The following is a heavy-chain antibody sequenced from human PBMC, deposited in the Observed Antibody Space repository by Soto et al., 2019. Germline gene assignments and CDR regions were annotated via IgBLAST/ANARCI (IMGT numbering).Heavy chain of an antibody. D-gene: IGHD4-17*01. CDR3: VRSPEATVTAFDF. V-gene: IGHV4-31*03. Sequence: QVQLQESGPGLVKPSQTLSLTCTVSGGSISSGGYYWSWIRQRPGKGLEWIGYIYYSGSTYYNPSLKSRVTISVDTSKNQFSLKLSSVTAADTAVYYCVRSPEATVTAFDFWGLGTLVTVSS. CDR1: GGSISSGGYY. CDR2: IYYSGST. J-gene: IGHJ4*02.